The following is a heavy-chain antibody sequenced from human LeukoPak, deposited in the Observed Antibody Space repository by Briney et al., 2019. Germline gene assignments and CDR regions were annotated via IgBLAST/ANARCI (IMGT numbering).Heavy chain of an antibody. D-gene: IGHD3-16*01. Sequence: GGSLRLSCAASGFTFSYYAMSWVRQAPGKGLEWVSAISGGGGSTYYADSVKGRFTISRDNSKNTLYLQMNSLRTEDTAVYYCAKVGQYVGGGFEYWGQGTLVTVSS. CDR1: GFTFSYYA. CDR2: ISGGGGST. CDR3: AKVGQYVGGGFEY. J-gene: IGHJ4*02. V-gene: IGHV3-23*01.